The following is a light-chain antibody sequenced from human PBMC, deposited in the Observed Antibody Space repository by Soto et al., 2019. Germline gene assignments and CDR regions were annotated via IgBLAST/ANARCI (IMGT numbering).Light chain of an antibody. CDR1: GSDIGTYNF. CDR3: SSYTNTGTLVV. V-gene: IGLV2-14*01. Sequence: QSALPQPASVSGSPGQSITISCSGSGSDIGTYNFVSWYQHHPGRAPKLIISEVANRPSGVSDRFSGSKSGSLASLTISGLQADDEAVYYCSSYTNTGTLVVFGVGTKVTVL. CDR2: EVA. J-gene: IGLJ3*02.